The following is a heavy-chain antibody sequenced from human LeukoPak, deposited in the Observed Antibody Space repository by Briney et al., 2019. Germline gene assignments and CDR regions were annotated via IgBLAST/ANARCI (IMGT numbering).Heavy chain of an antibody. CDR2: IYTSGST. CDR3: ARESMVRGGKQNWFDP. CDR1: GGSISSGSYY. J-gene: IGHJ5*02. Sequence: SETLSLTCTVSGGSISSGSYYWSWIRQPAGKGLEWIERIYTSGSTNYNPSLKSRVTISVDTSKNQFSLKLSSVTAADTAVYYCARESMVRGGKQNWFDPWGQGTLVTVSS. V-gene: IGHV4-61*02. D-gene: IGHD3-10*01.